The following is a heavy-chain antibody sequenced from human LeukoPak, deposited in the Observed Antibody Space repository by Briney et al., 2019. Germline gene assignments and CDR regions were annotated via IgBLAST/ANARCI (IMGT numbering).Heavy chain of an antibody. CDR2: ISGSGGST. V-gene: IGHV3-23*01. D-gene: IGHD3-3*01. Sequence: GGSLRLSCAASGFTFSSYAMSWVRQAPGKGLEWVSAISGSGGSTYYADSVKGRFTISRDNSKNTLYLQMNSLRAEDTAVYYCARDYNDFWSGPTIYYYYMDVWGKGTTVTVSS. CDR1: GFTFSSYA. CDR3: ARDYNDFWSGPTIYYYYMDV. J-gene: IGHJ6*03.